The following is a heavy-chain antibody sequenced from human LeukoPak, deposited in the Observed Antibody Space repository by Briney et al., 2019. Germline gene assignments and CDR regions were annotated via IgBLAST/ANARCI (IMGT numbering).Heavy chain of an antibody. CDR2: INHSGST. J-gene: IGHJ4*02. D-gene: IGHD3-16*02. V-gene: IGHV4-34*01. Sequence: SETLSLTCAVYGGSFSGYYWSWVRQPPGKGLEWIWEINHSGSTNYNPSLKSRVTISVDTSKNQFSLKLSSVTAADTAVYYCARRVGVWGSYRFTFDYWGQGTLVTVSS. CDR3: ARRVGVWGSYRFTFDY. CDR1: GGSFSGYY.